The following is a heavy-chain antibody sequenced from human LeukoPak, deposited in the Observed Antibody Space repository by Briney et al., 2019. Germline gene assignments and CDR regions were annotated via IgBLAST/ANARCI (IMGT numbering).Heavy chain of an antibody. V-gene: IGHV3-7*01. D-gene: IGHD5-12*01. J-gene: IGHJ6*03. Sequence: PGGSLRLSCAASGFTPSNYWMSWVRQAPGRGLEWVANIKQDGSEKNYVDSVKGRFTISRDNAKNSLFLQMDGLTAEDTAVYYCARDRDGGYDSLYYYYYMDVWGKGTTVTVSS. CDR3: ARDRDGGYDSLYYYYYMDV. CDR2: IKQDGSEK. CDR1: GFTPSNYW.